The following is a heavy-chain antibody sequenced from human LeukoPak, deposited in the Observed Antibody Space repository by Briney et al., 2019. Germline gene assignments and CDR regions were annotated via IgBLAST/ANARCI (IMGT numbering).Heavy chain of an antibody. CDR1: GFTFSDYY. Sequence: GGSLRLSCAASGFTFSDYYMSWIRQAPGKRLEWVSYIRSSSSYTNYADSVKGRFTISRDNAKNSLYLQMNSLRAEDTAVYYCARGYYDDSGYYFPFDYWGQGTLVTVSS. D-gene: IGHD3-22*01. CDR3: ARGYYDDSGYYFPFDY. CDR2: IRSSSSYT. J-gene: IGHJ4*02. V-gene: IGHV3-11*06.